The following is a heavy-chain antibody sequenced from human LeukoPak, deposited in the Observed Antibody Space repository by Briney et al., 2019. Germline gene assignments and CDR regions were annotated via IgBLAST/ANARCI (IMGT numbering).Heavy chain of an antibody. J-gene: IGHJ6*02. V-gene: IGHV3-21*01. Sequence: GGSPRLSCAASGFTFSSYSMNWVRQAPGKGLEWVSSISSSSSYIYYADSVKGRFTISRDNAKNSLYLQMNSLRAEDTAVYYCARESHAGYGMDVWGQGTTVTVSS. CDR2: ISSSSSYI. CDR1: GFTFSSYS. CDR3: ARESHAGYGMDV.